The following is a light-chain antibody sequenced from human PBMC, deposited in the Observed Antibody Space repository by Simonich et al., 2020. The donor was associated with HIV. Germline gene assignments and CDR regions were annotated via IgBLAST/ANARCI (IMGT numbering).Light chain of an antibody. V-gene: IGKV3-15*01. CDR2: GAS. J-gene: IGKJ5*01. Sequence: EIVMTQSPATMSVSPGERATLSSRASQSLSSNLPRYQQKPGQAPRLLIYGASTRATGIPARFSGSGSGTEFTLTINSLQSGDFAVYYCQQYHNWPPITFGQGTRLEIK. CDR3: QQYHNWPPIT. CDR1: QSLSSN.